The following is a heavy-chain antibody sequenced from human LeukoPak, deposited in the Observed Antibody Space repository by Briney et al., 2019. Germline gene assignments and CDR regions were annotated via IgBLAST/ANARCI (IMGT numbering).Heavy chain of an antibody. D-gene: IGHD2-15*01. Sequence: GGSLRLSCAASGFTFSSYWMHWVRQAPGKGLVWVSRVNTDGSSTTYADSVKGRFTISRDNAKNTLYLQMNSLRAEDTAVYYCARSCSGGSCRWGQGTLVTVSS. CDR2: VNTDGSST. CDR3: ARSCSGGSCR. V-gene: IGHV3-74*01. J-gene: IGHJ4*02. CDR1: GFTFSSYW.